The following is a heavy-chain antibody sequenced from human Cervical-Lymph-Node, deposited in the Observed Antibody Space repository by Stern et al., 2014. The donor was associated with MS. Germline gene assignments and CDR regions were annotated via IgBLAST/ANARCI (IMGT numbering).Heavy chain of an antibody. D-gene: IGHD2-2*01. CDR2: IYYSGST. CDR3: ARVGCSSTSCYRVYYYYGMDV. J-gene: IGHJ6*02. Sequence: VQLLESGPGLVKPSETLSLTCTVSGGSVSSGSYYWSWIRQPPGKGLEWIGYIYYSGSTNYNPSLKSRVTISVDTSKNQFSLKLSSVTAADTAVYYCARVGCSSTSCYRVYYYYGMDVWGQGTTVTVSS. V-gene: IGHV4-61*01. CDR1: GGSVSSGSYY.